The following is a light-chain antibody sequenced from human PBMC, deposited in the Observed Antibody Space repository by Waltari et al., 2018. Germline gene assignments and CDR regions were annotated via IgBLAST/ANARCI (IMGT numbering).Light chain of an antibody. V-gene: IGLV2-14*01. CDR2: QVS. CDR3: SSYTSCNTVV. J-gene: IGLJ2*01. Sequence: QSALTQPASVSGSPGQSINISCTGTSRDVGGYNYVSWYQQHPGTAPKLMIYQVSNRPLGFYNRFTASKSGNTASLTISGLQAEDEADYYCSSYTSCNTVVFGGGTKLTVL. CDR1: SRDVGGYNY.